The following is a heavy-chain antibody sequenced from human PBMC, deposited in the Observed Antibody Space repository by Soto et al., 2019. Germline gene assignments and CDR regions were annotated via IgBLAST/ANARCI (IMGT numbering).Heavy chain of an antibody. V-gene: IGHV3-30*18. D-gene: IGHD2-15*01. J-gene: IGHJ4*02. CDR1: GFTFSSYG. Sequence: GGSLRLSCAASGFTFSSYGMHWVRQAPGKGLEWVAVISYDGSNKYYADSVKGRFTISRDNSKNTLYLQMNSLRAEDTAVYYCAKGILGYCSGGSCTENYWGQGTLVTVSS. CDR2: ISYDGSNK. CDR3: AKGILGYCSGGSCTENY.